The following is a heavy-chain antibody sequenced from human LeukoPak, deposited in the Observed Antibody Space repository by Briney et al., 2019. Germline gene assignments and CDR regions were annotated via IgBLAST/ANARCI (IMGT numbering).Heavy chain of an antibody. CDR3: ARGGPSRGSGFYYFDY. J-gene: IGHJ4*02. D-gene: IGHD6-19*01. Sequence: ASVKVSCKASGYTFSNYGISWVRQAPGQGLEWMGWINLNSGGTNYAQKFQGRVTMTRDTSISTAYMELSRLRSDDTAIYYCARGGPSRGSGFYYFDYWGQGTLVTVSS. CDR2: INLNSGGT. V-gene: IGHV1-2*02. CDR1: GYTFSNYG.